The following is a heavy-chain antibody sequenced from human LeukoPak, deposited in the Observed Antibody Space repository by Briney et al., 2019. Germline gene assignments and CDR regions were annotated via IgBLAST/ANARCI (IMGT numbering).Heavy chain of an antibody. D-gene: IGHD6-19*01. J-gene: IGHJ4*02. V-gene: IGHV3-30-3*01. CDR2: ISYDGSNK. Sequence: PGRSLRLSCAASGFTFSSYAMHWVRQAPGKGLEWVAVISYDGSNKYYADSVKGRFTISRDNAKNSLYLQMNSLRAEDTALYHCARTGIAVADLDYWGQGTLVTVSS. CDR1: GFTFSSYA. CDR3: ARTGIAVADLDY.